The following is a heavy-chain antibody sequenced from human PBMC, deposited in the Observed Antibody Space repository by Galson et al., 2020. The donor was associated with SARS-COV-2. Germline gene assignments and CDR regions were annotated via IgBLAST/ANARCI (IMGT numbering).Heavy chain of an antibody. J-gene: IGHJ3*02. V-gene: IGHV2-5*02. Sequence: SGPTLVKPTQTLTLTCTFSGLSLSTSGVGVGWIRQPPGKALEWLALIYWDDDKRYSPSLKSRLTITKDTSKNQVVLTMTNMDPVDTATYYCARSVGYYDSSGYLGGDAFDIWGQGTMVTVSS. CDR1: GLSLSTSGVG. CDR3: ARSVGYYDSSGYLGGDAFDI. D-gene: IGHD3-22*01. CDR2: IYWDDDK.